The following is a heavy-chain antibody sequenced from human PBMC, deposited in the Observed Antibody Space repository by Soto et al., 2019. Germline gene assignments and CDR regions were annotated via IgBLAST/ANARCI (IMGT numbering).Heavy chain of an antibody. CDR1: GGSFSGYY. CDR2: INHSGST. Sequence: PSETLSLTCAVYGGSFSGYYWSWIRQPPGKGLEWIGEINHSGSTNYNPSLKSRVTISVDTSKNQFSLKLSSVTAADTAVYYCASSYRIAAAGTDWFDPWGQGTLVTVSS. CDR3: ASSYRIAAAGTDWFDP. V-gene: IGHV4-34*01. D-gene: IGHD6-13*01. J-gene: IGHJ5*02.